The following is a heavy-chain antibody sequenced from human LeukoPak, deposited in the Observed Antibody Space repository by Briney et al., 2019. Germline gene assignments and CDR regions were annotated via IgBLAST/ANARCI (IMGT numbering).Heavy chain of an antibody. CDR2: ISGSGGST. V-gene: IGHV3-23*01. Sequence: GGSLRLSCAASGFTFSSYAMSWVRQAPGKGLEWVSAISGSGGSTYYADSVKGRFTISRDNSKNTLYLQMNSLRAEDTAVYYCAKPLPNYDFWSQGYFDYWGQGTLVTVSS. CDR3: AKPLPNYDFWSQGYFDY. CDR1: GFTFSSYA. J-gene: IGHJ4*02. D-gene: IGHD3-3*01.